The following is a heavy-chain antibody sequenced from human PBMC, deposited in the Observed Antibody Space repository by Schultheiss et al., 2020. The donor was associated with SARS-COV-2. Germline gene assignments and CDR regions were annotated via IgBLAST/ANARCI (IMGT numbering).Heavy chain of an antibody. D-gene: IGHD1-26*01. CDR1: GGSISSYY. CDR2: IYYSGST. J-gene: IGHJ6*02. CDR3: ARAPGATHYGMDV. Sequence: SETLSLTCTVSGGSISSYYWSWFRQPPGKGLEWIGYIYYSGSTNYNPSLKSRVTISVDTSKSQFSLKLSSVTAADTAVYYCARAPGATHYGMDVWGQGTTVTVSS. V-gene: IGHV4-59*01.